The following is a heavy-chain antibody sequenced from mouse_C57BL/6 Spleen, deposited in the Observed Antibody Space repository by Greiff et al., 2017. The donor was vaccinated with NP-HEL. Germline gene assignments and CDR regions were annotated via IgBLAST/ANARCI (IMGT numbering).Heavy chain of an antibody. J-gene: IGHJ2*01. CDR1: GYTFTSYW. Sequence: VKLQQPGAELVKPGASVKVSCKASGYTFTSYWMHWVKQRPGQGLEWIGRIHPSDSDTNYNQKFKGKATLTVDKSSSTAYMQLSSLPSEDSAVYNSARETTAYYFDYWGEGTTLTVSS. V-gene: IGHV1-74*01. CDR2: IHPSDSDT. CDR3: ARETTAYYFDY. D-gene: IGHD1-2*01.